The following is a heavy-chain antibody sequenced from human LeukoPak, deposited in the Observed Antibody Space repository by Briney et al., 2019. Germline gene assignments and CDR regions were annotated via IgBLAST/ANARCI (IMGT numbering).Heavy chain of an antibody. CDR2: INHNGNVN. D-gene: IGHD3-16*01. CDR1: GFTYSSYW. CDR3: ARGGGLDV. Sequence: GGSLRLSCAASGFTYSSYWMNWARQAPGKGLEWVASINHNGNVNYYVDSVKGRFTISRDNAKNSLYLQMSNLRAEDTAVYFCARGGGLDVWAKGPRSPSP. J-gene: IGHJ6*02. V-gene: IGHV3-7*03.